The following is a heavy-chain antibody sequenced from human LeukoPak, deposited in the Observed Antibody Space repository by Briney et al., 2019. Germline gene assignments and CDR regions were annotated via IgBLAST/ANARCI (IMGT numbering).Heavy chain of an antibody. J-gene: IGHJ2*01. Sequence: SETLSLTCTVSGDSISSYYWSWIRQPPGKGLEWIGYIYYSGSTNYNPSLKSRVTISVDTSKNQFSLKLSSVTAADTAVYYCARDRYTVVSWYFDLWGRGTLVTVSS. CDR2: IYYSGST. V-gene: IGHV4-59*01. D-gene: IGHD4-23*01. CDR3: ARDRYTVVSWYFDL. CDR1: GDSISSYY.